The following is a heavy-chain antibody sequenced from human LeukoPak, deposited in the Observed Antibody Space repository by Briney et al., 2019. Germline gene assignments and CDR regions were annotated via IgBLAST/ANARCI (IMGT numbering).Heavy chain of an antibody. D-gene: IGHD6-6*01. CDR3: ARTAARRFDY. CDR1: GYTFPSYF. V-gene: IGHV1-46*01. CDR2: INPTGGST. Sequence: GASVKVSLKASGYTFPSYFMHWVRQAPGQGLEWMGIINPTGGSTTYAQKFQGRVTMTRDTSTSTVYMELSSLRSDDTAVYYCARTAARRFDYWGQGTLVTVSS. J-gene: IGHJ4*02.